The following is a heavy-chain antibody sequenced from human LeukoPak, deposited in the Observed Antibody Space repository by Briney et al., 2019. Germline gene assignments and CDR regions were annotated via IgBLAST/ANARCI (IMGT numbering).Heavy chain of an antibody. J-gene: IGHJ4*02. CDR3: VRTANDYGDYHFDY. Sequence: ASVKVSCKASGYTFTSYAMNWVRQAPGQGLEWMGWINPNTGNPTYAQGSTGQLVFSLDTSVSTAYLQISSLKAEDTAVYYCVRTANDYGDYHFDYWGQGTLVTVSS. D-gene: IGHD4-17*01. CDR1: GYTFTSYA. V-gene: IGHV7-4-1*02. CDR2: INPNTGNP.